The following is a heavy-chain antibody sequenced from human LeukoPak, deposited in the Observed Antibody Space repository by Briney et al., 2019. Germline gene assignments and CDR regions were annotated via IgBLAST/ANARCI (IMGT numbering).Heavy chain of an antibody. CDR1: GFTFSEFE. J-gene: IGHJ4*02. Sequence: GGSLRLSCAPSGFTFSEFEMNWVRQAPGKGLEWVSDISSGGTTIFYADSVKGRFTISRDNAKNSLYLQMNSLRDEDTAIYYCTRGLVLWGQGALVTVSS. CDR2: ISSGGTTI. D-gene: IGHD2/OR15-2a*01. CDR3: TRGLVL. V-gene: IGHV3-48*03.